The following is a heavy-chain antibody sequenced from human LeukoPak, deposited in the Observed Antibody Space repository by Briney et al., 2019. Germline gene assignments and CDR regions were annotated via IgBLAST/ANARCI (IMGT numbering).Heavy chain of an antibody. J-gene: IGHJ6*03. D-gene: IGHD3-22*01. V-gene: IGHV4-59*11. CDR3: ARGPHYQDRSGYSPYYYYYMDV. CDR2: IYYSGST. CDR1: SGSISSHY. Sequence: PSETLSLTCTVSSGSISSHYWSWIRQPPGKGLEWIGYIYYSGSTDHNPSLKSRVTISVDTSKNQFSLKLSSVTAADTAVYYCARGPHYQDRSGYSPYYYYYMDVWGKGTTVTVSS.